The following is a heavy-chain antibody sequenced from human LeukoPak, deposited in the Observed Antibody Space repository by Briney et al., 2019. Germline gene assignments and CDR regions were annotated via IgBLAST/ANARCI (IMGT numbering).Heavy chain of an antibody. J-gene: IGHJ6*02. CDR2: INSDESNT. V-gene: IGHV3-74*03. Sequence: TGGSLRLSCAASGFTFNNYWMHWVRQVPGKGPVWVSRINSDESNTMDADSVKGRFTISRDNAKNTLYLQMSSLTAEDTAVYYRARANYYGMDVWGQETTVTVSS. CDR1: GFTFNNYW. CDR3: ARANYYGMDV.